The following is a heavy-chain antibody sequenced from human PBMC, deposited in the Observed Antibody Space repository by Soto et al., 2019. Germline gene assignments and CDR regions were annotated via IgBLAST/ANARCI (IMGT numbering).Heavy chain of an antibody. CDR3: ARERNIVVVPAASLGYYYYGMDV. CDR1: GGSFSGYY. Sequence: SETLSLTCAVYGGSFSGYYWSWIRQPPGKGLEWIGEVNHSGSTNYNPSLKSRVTISVDTSKNQFSLKLSSVTAADTAVYYCARERNIVVVPAASLGYYYYGMDVWGQGTTVTVSS. CDR2: VNHSGST. J-gene: IGHJ6*02. D-gene: IGHD2-2*01. V-gene: IGHV4-34*01.